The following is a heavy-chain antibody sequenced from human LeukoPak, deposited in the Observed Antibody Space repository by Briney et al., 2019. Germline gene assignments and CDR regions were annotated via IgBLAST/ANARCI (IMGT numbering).Heavy chain of an antibody. CDR1: GFTFSSYA. Sequence: GGSLRLSCAASGFTFSSYAMHWVRQAPGKGLEWVAVISYDGGNKYYADSVKGRFTISRDNSKNTLSLQMNSLRAEDTAIYYCAKYAVVVAATQVAVFDYWGQGTLVTVSS. CDR2: ISYDGGNK. V-gene: IGHV3-30-3*02. J-gene: IGHJ4*02. CDR3: AKYAVVVAATQVAVFDY. D-gene: IGHD2-15*01.